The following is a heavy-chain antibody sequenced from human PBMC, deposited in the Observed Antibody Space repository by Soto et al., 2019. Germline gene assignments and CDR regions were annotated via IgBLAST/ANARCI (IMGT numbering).Heavy chain of an antibody. CDR3: ASHRSTVVTTPFDY. CDR1: GGSISTYY. Sequence: SETLSLTCTVSGGSISTYYWSWIRQPAGKGLEWIGRIDTSGNTNYNPSLKSRVTMLVDTSKKQFSLKLTSVTAADTAVYYCASHRSTVVTTPFDYWGQGTLVTVS. J-gene: IGHJ4*02. D-gene: IGHD4-17*01. CDR2: IDTSGNT. V-gene: IGHV4-4*07.